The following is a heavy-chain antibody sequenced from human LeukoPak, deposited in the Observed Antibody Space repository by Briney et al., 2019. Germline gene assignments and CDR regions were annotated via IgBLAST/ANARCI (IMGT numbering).Heavy chain of an antibody. Sequence: QAGGSLRLSCAASGFTFSNYVMSWVRQAPGKGLEWVSAISGSGSSTPYADSVKGRFTISRDNSKNTLYLQMNSLRAEDTAVYYCAKDVVVAAANWFDPWGQGTLVTVSS. J-gene: IGHJ5*02. D-gene: IGHD2-15*01. CDR1: GFTFSNYV. CDR3: AKDVVVAAANWFDP. V-gene: IGHV3-23*01. CDR2: ISGSGSST.